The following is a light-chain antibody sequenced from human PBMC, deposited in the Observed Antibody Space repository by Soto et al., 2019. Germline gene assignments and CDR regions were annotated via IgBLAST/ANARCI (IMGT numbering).Light chain of an antibody. CDR1: SSNIGSKT. J-gene: IGLJ3*02. CDR2: SDN. V-gene: IGLV1-44*01. Sequence: QSVLTQPPSASGTPGQRVTISCSGSSSNIGSKTVSWYQQLPGTAPKVLIYSDNQRPSGVPDRFSGFKSGTSASLALSGLQSEDEADYYCAAWEDSLNGWVFGGGTKLTVL. CDR3: AAWEDSLNGWV.